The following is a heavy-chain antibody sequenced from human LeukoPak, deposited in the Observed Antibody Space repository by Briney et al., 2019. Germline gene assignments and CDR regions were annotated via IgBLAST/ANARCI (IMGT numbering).Heavy chain of an antibody. CDR2: IYYSGST. CDR1: GGSISSGGYY. J-gene: IGHJ5*02. V-gene: IGHV4-61*08. Sequence: PSETLSLTCTVSGGSISSGGYYWSWIRQHPGKGLEWIGYIYYSGSTKYNPSLKSRVTISVDTSKNQFSLKVRSVTTADTVVYYCARDRKQWLRGPFDPWGQGTLVTVSS. CDR3: ARDRKQWLRGPFDP. D-gene: IGHD6-19*01.